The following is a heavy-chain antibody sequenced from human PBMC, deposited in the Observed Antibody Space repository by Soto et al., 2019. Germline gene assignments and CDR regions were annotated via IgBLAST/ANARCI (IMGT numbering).Heavy chain of an antibody. Sequence: QVQLQESGPGLVRPSETLSLTCTVSGGSMSGYYWSWIRQPPGKGLEWIGYIYYSGTTSYNPSLNSRVTMSVDTSKNQFSLKVNSVTAADTAVYYCARESYYGSGATVVAYWGQGTLVTVSS. CDR3: ARESYYGSGATVVAY. D-gene: IGHD3-10*01. V-gene: IGHV4-59*01. CDR1: GGSMSGYY. J-gene: IGHJ4*02. CDR2: IYYSGTT.